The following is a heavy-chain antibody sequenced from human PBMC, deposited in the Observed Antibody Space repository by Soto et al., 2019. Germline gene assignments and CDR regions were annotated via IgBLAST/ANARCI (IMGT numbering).Heavy chain of an antibody. D-gene: IGHD2-8*02. CDR3: AKARCTGDTCFVPDY. CDR1: GFTFSSYS. Sequence: PGGSLRLSCAASGFTFSSYSMNWVRQAPGKGLEWVSSISGSGGSPSYADSVQGRFIISRDNPRNTVSLQMNRLRAEDTATYYCAKARCTGDTCFVPDYWGHGRLVTVSS. J-gene: IGHJ4*01. CDR2: ISGSGGSP. V-gene: IGHV3-23*01.